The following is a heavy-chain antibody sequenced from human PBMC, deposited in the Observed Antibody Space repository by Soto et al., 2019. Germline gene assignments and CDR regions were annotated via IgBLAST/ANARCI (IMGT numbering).Heavy chain of an antibody. J-gene: IGHJ5*02. V-gene: IGHV5-51*01. CDR2: IYPGDSNA. CDR3: ARLGDNNYQYKYNWCDP. CDR1: GYSFATYW. D-gene: IGHD4-4*01. Sequence: GESLKISCKASGYSFATYWIGWVRHMPGKGLELMGIIYPGDSNARYSPSFQGQVTISADKSISTAYLHWSGLKASDTAMYYCARLGDNNYQYKYNWCDPWGQGTLGTVSS.